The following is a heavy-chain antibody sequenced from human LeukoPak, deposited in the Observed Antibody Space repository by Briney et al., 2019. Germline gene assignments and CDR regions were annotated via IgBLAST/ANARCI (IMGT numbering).Heavy chain of an antibody. CDR2: TYYRSKWYN. V-gene: IGHV6-1*01. D-gene: IGHD3-22*01. J-gene: IGHJ4*02. Sequence: SQTLSLTCAISGDSVASNIAAWNWIRQSPSRGLEWLGSTYYRSKWYNDYAVSVKSRITINPVTSKNQFSLQLNSVTPEDTAVYYCARGRRGVINYYDSSDFYYFDYWGQGTLVTVSS. CDR1: GDSVASNIAA. CDR3: ARGRRGVINYYDSSDFYYFDY.